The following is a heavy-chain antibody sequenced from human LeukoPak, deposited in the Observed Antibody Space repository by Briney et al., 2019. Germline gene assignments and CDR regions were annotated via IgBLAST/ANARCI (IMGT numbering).Heavy chain of an antibody. Sequence: SETLSLTCTVSGGSISSYYWSWIRQPPGKGLQWIGYIYYSGGTNYNPSLKSRVTISVDTSKNQFPLKLSSVTAADTVMYYCARVSRGNSVGGDYWGQGTLVTVSS. J-gene: IGHJ4*02. D-gene: IGHD4-23*01. CDR1: GGSISSYY. CDR3: ARVSRGNSVGGDY. CDR2: IYYSGGT. V-gene: IGHV4-59*01.